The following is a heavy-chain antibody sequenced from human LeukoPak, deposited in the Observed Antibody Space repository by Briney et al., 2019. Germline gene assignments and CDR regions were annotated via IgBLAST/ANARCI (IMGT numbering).Heavy chain of an antibody. V-gene: IGHV1-2*02. J-gene: IGHJ4*02. CDR2: INPNSGGT. Sequence: ASVKVSCKASGYTFTNYAVNWVRQAPGQGLEWMGWINPNSGGTNYAQKFQGRVTMTRDMSTSTVYMELSSLRSEDTAVYYCARVSVGATMLAYFDYWGQGTLVTVSS. CDR1: GYTFTNYA. CDR3: ARVSVGATMLAYFDY. D-gene: IGHD1-26*01.